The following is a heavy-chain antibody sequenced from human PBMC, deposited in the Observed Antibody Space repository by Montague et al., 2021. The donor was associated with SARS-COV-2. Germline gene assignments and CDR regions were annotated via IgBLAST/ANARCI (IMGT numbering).Heavy chain of an antibody. Sequence: PRLSCAASGFTFSSYEMNWVRQAPGKGLEWVSYISSSGSSIYYADSVKGRFTISRDNAKNSLYLQMNSLRAEDTAVYYCARGRGWLVGATSTAFDIWGQGTMVTVSS. V-gene: IGHV3-48*03. CDR1: GFTFSSYE. J-gene: IGHJ3*02. CDR2: ISSSGSSI. CDR3: ARGRGWLVGATSTAFDI. D-gene: IGHD1-26*01.